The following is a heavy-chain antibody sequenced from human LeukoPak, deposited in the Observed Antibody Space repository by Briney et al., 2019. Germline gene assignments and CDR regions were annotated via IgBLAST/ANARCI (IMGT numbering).Heavy chain of an antibody. CDR2: IKQDGSEK. V-gene: IGHV3-7*01. J-gene: IGHJ4*02. CDR1: GFTFSSYW. Sequence: QPGGSLRLSCAASGFTFSSYWMSWVRQAPGKGLEWVANIKQDGSEKYYVDSVKGRFTISRDSAKNSLYLQMNSLRAEDTAVYYCARWAGPGKQIPFDYWGQGTLVTVSS. CDR3: ARWAGPGKQIPFDY. D-gene: IGHD3-10*01.